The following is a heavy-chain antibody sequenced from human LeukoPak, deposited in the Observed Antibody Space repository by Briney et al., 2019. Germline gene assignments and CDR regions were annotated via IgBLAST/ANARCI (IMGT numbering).Heavy chain of an antibody. J-gene: IGHJ4*02. CDR1: GYTFTSYY. D-gene: IGHD6-19*01. Sequence: ASVKVSCKASGYTFTSYYMHWVRQAPGQGLEWMGIINPSGGSTSYAQKFQGRVTMTRDTSTSTVYMELSSLRSEDTAVYYCARDRVADGMEYYFDYWGQGTLVTVSS. V-gene: IGHV1-46*01. CDR2: INPSGGST. CDR3: ARDRVADGMEYYFDY.